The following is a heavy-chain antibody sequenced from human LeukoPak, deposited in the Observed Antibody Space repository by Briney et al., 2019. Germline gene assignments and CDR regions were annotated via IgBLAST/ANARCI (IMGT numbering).Heavy chain of an antibody. CDR1: GFSFISYS. V-gene: IGHV3-48*01. Sequence: GGSLRLSCAASGFSFISYSMNWVRQAPGKGLEWISYISHSGSAEHYTDSVKGRFTISRDNAKNALYLQMNSLRAEDTAVYFCARDYVFAFDYWSQGTLVTVSS. D-gene: IGHD3-10*02. CDR3: ARDYVFAFDY. J-gene: IGHJ4*02. CDR2: ISHSGSAE.